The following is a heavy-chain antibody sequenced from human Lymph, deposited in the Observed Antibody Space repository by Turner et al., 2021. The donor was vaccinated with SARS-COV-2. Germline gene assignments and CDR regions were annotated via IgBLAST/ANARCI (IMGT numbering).Heavy chain of an antibody. CDR1: GGTFSSYG. V-gene: IGHV1-69*04. CDR2: INPNLDIA. Sequence: QVQLVQSGAEVKKPGSSVKVSCKASGGTFSSYGLSWVRQAPGQGLEGMGKINPNLDIANYAKKVQGRVKITAEKSTSTAYMELSRLGSEETGLYYCARAMVRGVNAFAEYFQHWGQGTLVTVSS. D-gene: IGHD3-10*01. CDR3: ARAMVRGVNAFAEYFQH. J-gene: IGHJ1*01.